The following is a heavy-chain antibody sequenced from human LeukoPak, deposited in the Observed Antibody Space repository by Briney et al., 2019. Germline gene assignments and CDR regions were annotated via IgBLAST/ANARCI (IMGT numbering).Heavy chain of an antibody. CDR3: AKSLYGGCDY. J-gene: IGHJ4*02. CDR2: VNGNGGST. D-gene: IGHD3-16*02. Sequence: GGSLRLSCAASGFSFSTYAMTWVRQAPGKGLEWVSGVNGNGGSTSYADSVKGRFTIFRDNSKNTVYLQMNSLRVEDTAVYYCAKSLYGGCDYWGQGTVVTVSS. V-gene: IGHV3-23*01. CDR1: GFSFSTYA.